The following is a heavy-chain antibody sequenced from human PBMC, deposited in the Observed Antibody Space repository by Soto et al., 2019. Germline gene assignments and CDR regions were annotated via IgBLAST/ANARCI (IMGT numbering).Heavy chain of an antibody. CDR2: IYPGDSDT. CDR1: GYSFTTYW. V-gene: IGHV5-51*01. Sequence: GESLKISCKGSGYSFTTYWIGWVRQMPGKGLEWMGIIYPGDSDTRYSPSFQVQGTISADRSITTAYLQWSSRKASDTARYYCGRRATGYAMDVWGQGTTVTVSS. CDR3: GRRATGYAMDV. J-gene: IGHJ6*02.